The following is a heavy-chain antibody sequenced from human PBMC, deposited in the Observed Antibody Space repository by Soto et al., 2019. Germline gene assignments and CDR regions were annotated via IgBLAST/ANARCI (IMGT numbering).Heavy chain of an antibody. J-gene: IGHJ6*02. CDR3: ARVSGSYYYGMDV. CDR1: GGSISSSNW. CDR2: IYHSGST. D-gene: IGHD1-26*01. Sequence: SDTLSLTSAVSGGSISSSNWWSWVRQPPGKGLEWIGEIYHSGSTNYNPSLKSRVTISVDKSKNQFSLKLSSVTAADTAVYYCARVSGSYYYGMDVWGQGTTVTVSS. V-gene: IGHV4-4*02.